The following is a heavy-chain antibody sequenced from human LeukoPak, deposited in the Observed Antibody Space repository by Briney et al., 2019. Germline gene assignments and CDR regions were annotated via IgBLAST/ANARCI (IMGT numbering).Heavy chain of an antibody. D-gene: IGHD2-2*01. CDR1: GFTFSSYG. CDR3: AKGATSCSSTSCPDAFDI. V-gene: IGHV3-30*02. J-gene: IGHJ3*02. CDR2: IRYDGSNK. Sequence: GALRLSCAASGFTFSSYGMHWVRQAPGKGLEWVAFIRYDGSNKYYADSVKGRFTISRDNSKNTLYLQMNSLRAEDTAVYYCAKGATSCSSTSCPDAFDIWGQGTMVTVSS.